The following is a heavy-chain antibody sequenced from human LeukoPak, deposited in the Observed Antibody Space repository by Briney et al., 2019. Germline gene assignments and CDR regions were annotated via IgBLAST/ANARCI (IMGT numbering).Heavy chain of an antibody. J-gene: IGHJ4*02. CDR1: GFTFSSYS. V-gene: IGHV4-59*01. D-gene: IGHD6-13*01. Sequence: NPGGSLRLSCAASGFTFSSYSMNWIRQPPGKGLEWIGYIYYTGSTNYNPSLKSRVTMSVDTSKNQFSLNLKSVTPEDTAVYYCARNLIPEQLVLNFWGQGTLVTVSS. CDR2: IYYTGST. CDR3: ARNLIPEQLVLNF.